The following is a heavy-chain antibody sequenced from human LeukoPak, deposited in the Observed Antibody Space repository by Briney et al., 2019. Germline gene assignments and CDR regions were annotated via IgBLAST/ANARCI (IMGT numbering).Heavy chain of an antibody. CDR1: GYTFTSYG. V-gene: IGHV1-18*01. D-gene: IGHD6-19*01. J-gene: IGHJ4*02. Sequence: GASVKVSCKASGYTFTSYGISWVRQAPGQGLEWMGWISAYNGNTNYAQKLQGRVTMTTDTSTSTAYMELRSLRSDDTAVYYCARWSGRQWLVPGYFDYWGQGTLVTVSS. CDR2: ISAYNGNT. CDR3: ARWSGRQWLVPGYFDY.